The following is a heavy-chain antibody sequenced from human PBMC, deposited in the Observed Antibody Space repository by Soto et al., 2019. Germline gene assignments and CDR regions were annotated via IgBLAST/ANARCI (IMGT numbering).Heavy chain of an antibody. Sequence: PGGSLRLSCAASGFTLSGYAMVWVRQAPGKGLEYVSGISSNGVGTYYANSVQGRFTISRDNSKNTVYLQMGSLRPEDMAVYYCARRARPDFYYMDVWGKGTTVTVSS. J-gene: IGHJ6*03. V-gene: IGHV3-64*01. CDR3: ARRARPDFYYMDV. D-gene: IGHD6-6*01. CDR1: GFTLSGYA. CDR2: ISSNGVGT.